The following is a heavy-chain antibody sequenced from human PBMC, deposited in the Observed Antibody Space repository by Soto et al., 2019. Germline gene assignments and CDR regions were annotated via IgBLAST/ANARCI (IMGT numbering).Heavy chain of an antibody. D-gene: IGHD3-22*01. CDR3: ERAHYHSSGYYYSFDY. J-gene: IGHJ4*02. CDR2: ISYDGSNK. V-gene: IGHV3-30-3*01. CDR1: GFTFSSYA. Sequence: GGSLRLSCAASGFTFSSYAMHWVRQAPGKGLEWVAVISYDGSNKYYADSVKGRFTISRDNSKNTLYLQMNSLRAEDTAVYYCERAHYHSSGYYYSFDYWGQGTMVTVSS.